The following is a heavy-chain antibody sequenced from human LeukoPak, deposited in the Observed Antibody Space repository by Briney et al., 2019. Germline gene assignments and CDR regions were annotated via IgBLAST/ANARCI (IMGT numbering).Heavy chain of an antibody. V-gene: IGHV4-34*01. J-gene: IGHJ5*02. CDR2: INHSGST. CDR3: ARGFITMVRGVIDNWFDP. D-gene: IGHD3-10*01. CDR1: GGSFSGYY. Sequence: SETLSLTCAVYGGSFSGYYWSWIRQPPGKGLEWIGEINHSGSTNYNPSLKSRVTISVDTSKNQFSLKLSSVTAADTAVYYCARGFITMVRGVIDNWFDPWGQGTLATVSS.